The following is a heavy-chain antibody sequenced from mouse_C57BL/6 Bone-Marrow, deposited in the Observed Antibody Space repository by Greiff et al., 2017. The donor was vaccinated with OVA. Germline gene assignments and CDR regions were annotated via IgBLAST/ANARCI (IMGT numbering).Heavy chain of an antibody. V-gene: IGHV5-9*01. CDR3: ARQELFWFAY. J-gene: IGHJ3*01. CDR1: GFTFSSYT. CDR2: ISGGGGNT. Sequence: DVKLVESGGGLVKPGGSLKLSCAASGFTFSSYTMSWVRQTPEKRLEWVATISGGGGNTYYPDSVKGRFTISRDNAKNTLYLQMSSLRSEDTALYYCARQELFWFAYWGQGTLVTVSA.